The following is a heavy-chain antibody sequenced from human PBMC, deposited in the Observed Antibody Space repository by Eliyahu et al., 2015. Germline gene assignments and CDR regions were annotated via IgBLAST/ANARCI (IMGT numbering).Heavy chain of an antibody. CDR1: GYTFPDYY. CDR2: INPKSGGT. D-gene: IGHD3-10*01. V-gene: IGHV1-2*02. J-gene: IGHJ4*02. Sequence: QVHLVQSGAEVKKPGASVRVSCKASGYTFPDYYMHWFRQAPGQGLEWMRWINPKSGGTNYPQKFRGRVTMTRDTSTTTLYMDLSSLRSDDTAVYYCARDPIILVRGIPYYFDYWGQGTLVTVYS. CDR3: ARDPIILVRGIPYYFDY.